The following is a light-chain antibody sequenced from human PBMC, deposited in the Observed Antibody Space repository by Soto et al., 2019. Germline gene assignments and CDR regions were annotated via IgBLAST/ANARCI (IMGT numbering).Light chain of an antibody. CDR1: SSNIGAGYD. J-gene: IGLJ3*02. V-gene: IGLV1-40*01. CDR3: QSYDSSPSAWV. Sequence: QSVLTQPPSVSGAPGQRVTISCTESSSNIGAGYDVHWYQQLPGTAPKLLIYANSNRPSGVPDRFSGSKSGTSASLAITGLQAEDEADYYCQSYDSSPSAWVFGGGTKLTVL. CDR2: ANS.